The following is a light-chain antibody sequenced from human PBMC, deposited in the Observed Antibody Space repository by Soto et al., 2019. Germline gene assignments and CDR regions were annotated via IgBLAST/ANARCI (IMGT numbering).Light chain of an antibody. V-gene: IGLV2-14*01. J-gene: IGLJ1*01. CDR2: EVT. Sequence: QSALTQPASVSGSPGQSITISCTGTRRDVGGYNYVSWYQQYPGKSPKLLIYEVTHRPSGVSNRFSGSKSGNTASLTISGLQAEDEADYYCSSYTISNTLPFVFGTGTKLPVL. CDR1: RRDVGGYNY. CDR3: SSYTISNTLPFV.